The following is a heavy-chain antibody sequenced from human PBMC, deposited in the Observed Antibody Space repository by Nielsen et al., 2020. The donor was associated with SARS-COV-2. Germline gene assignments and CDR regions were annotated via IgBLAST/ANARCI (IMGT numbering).Heavy chain of an antibody. D-gene: IGHD6-13*01. Sequence: SETLSLTCSVSGASITSNWWSWTRQSPEKGLEWIGYIFKTGTNYNPSLKSRASISVDTSKTQFSLKLTSMTAADTAVYYCARGGGSRGRFDSWGQGTLVTVSS. J-gene: IGHJ4*02. CDR2: IFKTGT. CDR3: ARGGGSRGRFDS. CDR1: GASITSNW. V-gene: IGHV4-59*13.